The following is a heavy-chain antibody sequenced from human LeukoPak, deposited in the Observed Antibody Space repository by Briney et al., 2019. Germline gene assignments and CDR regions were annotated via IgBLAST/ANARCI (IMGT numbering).Heavy chain of an antibody. CDR3: ARRKEVYYYDGGAFDI. D-gene: IGHD3-22*01. V-gene: IGHV5-51*01. Sequence: GESLKISCKGSGYSFTNYWIGWVRQMPGKGLEWMGIIYPGDSDTRYSPSFQGQVTISADKSISTAYLQWSSLKASDTAMYYCARRKEVYYYDGGAFDIWGQGTMVTVSS. J-gene: IGHJ3*02. CDR1: GYSFTNYW. CDR2: IYPGDSDT.